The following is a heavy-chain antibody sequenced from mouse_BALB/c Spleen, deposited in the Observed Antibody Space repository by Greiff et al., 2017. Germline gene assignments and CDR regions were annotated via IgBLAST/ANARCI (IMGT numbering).Heavy chain of an antibody. CDR1: GYTFTDYN. J-gene: IGHJ4*01. CDR3: ARSDYGNYDAMDY. CDR2: INPNNGGT. Sequence: VHVKQSGPELVKPGASVKIPCKASGYTFTDYNMDWVKQSHGKSLEWIGDINPNNGGTIYNQKFKGKATLTVDKSSSTAYMELRSLTSEDTAVYYCARSDYGNYDAMDYWGQGTSVTVSS. D-gene: IGHD2-1*01. V-gene: IGHV1-18*01.